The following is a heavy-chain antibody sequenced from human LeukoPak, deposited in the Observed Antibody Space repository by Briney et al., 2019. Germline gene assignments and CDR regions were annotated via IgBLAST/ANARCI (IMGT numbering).Heavy chain of an antibody. Sequence: GRSLRLSCAASGFTFSSYAMHWVRQAPGKGLEWVAVISYDGSNKYYADSVKGRFTISRDNSKNTLYLQMNSLRAEDTAVYYCAFGKYYYDSSGSYYFDYWGQGTLVTVSS. D-gene: IGHD3-22*01. J-gene: IGHJ4*02. CDR3: AFGKYYYDSSGSYYFDY. CDR1: GFTFSSYA. CDR2: ISYDGSNK. V-gene: IGHV3-30-3*01.